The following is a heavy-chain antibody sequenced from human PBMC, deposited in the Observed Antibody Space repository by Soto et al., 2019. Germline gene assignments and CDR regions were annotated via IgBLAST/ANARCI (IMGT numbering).Heavy chain of an antibody. CDR2: ISGSGGTI. J-gene: IGHJ6*02. CDR1: GFTFSDFY. Sequence: AGGSLRLSCAASGFTFSDFYMSWIRQAPGKGLEWVSYISGSGGTIYYADSVKGRFTISRDNAKNSLYLHMTSLRAEDTAIYYCAREMVIVATNYYYYGMDVWGQGTTVTVSS. V-gene: IGHV3-11*01. CDR3: AREMVIVATNYYYYGMDV. D-gene: IGHD2-15*01.